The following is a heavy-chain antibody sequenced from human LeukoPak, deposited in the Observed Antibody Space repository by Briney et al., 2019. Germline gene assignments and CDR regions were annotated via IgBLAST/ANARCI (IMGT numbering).Heavy chain of an antibody. V-gene: IGHV4-59*01. J-gene: IGHJ6*02. CDR3: ARDGLASDYGGSYYYYYGMDV. CDR1: GGSISSYY. CDR2: IYYSGST. D-gene: IGHD4-23*01. Sequence: PSETLSLTCTVSGGSISSYYWSWIRQPPGKGLEWIGYIYYSGSTNYNPSLKSRVTISVDTSKNQFSLKLSSVTAADTAVYYCARDGLASDYGGSYYYYYGMDVWGQGTTVTVSS.